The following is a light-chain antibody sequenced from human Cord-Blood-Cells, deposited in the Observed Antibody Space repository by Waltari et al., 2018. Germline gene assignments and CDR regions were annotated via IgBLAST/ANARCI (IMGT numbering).Light chain of an antibody. V-gene: IGKV1-5*01. CDR2: DAS. CDR1: QSISSW. Sequence: IQMTPSPSTLSASVGDRVPIPCRASQSISSWLAWYQQKPGKAPKLLIYDASSLESGVPSRFSGSGSGTEFTLTISSLQPDDFATYYCQQYNSYWTFGQGTKVEIK. J-gene: IGKJ1*01. CDR3: QQYNSYWT.